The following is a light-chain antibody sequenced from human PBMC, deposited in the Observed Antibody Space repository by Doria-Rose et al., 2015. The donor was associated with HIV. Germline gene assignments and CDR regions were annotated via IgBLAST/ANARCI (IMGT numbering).Light chain of an antibody. J-gene: IGKJ1*01. CDR3: HQYGTSWT. V-gene: IGKV3-20*01. CDR2: DGS. Sequence: TQSLGTLSSSPGERATLSCRASQSFSSTYLAWYQQKPGQAPSLLIYDGSTRATGIPDRFSASGSGADFTLTINRLEPEDFAPYYCHQYGTSWTFGQGTKVEI. CDR1: QSFSSTY.